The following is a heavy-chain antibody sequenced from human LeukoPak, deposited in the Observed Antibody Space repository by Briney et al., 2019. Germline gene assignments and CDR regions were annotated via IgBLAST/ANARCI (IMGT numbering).Heavy chain of an antibody. Sequence: GGSLRLSCAASGFSLSTYGVSWVRQPPGKGLEWVSGITGAGGSTYYADSVKGRFTVSRDTSKNTLYLQMNSLRAEDTAIYYCAKDHGTAVAGFYYWGQGTLVTVSS. CDR2: ITGAGGST. V-gene: IGHV3-23*01. CDR1: GFSLSTYG. D-gene: IGHD6-19*01. CDR3: AKDHGTAVAGFYY. J-gene: IGHJ4*02.